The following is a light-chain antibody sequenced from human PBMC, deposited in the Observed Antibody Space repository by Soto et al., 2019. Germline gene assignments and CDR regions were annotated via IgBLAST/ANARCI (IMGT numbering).Light chain of an antibody. Sequence: ESVLTQSPGTLSLSPGERATLSCRSSHSFSSNYLAWYQQKPGQAPRILIYDVSSRTTGIPDRFSGSGFGTVITVTISELEPVDYAVYYCQQYGISPTFGQGTKV. CDR2: DVS. V-gene: IGKV3-20*01. J-gene: IGKJ1*01. CDR3: QQYGISPT. CDR1: HSFSSNY.